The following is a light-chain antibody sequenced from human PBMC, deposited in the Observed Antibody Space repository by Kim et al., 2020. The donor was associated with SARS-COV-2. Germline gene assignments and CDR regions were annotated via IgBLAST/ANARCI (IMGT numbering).Light chain of an antibody. CDR2: AAS. J-gene: IGKJ5*01. Sequence: DIQMTQSPASLPAPVGERVTITCRASQDINIWVAWYQQRPGKAPKSLIYAASNLQTGVPGRFSGSGSGTEFTLTIRSLQPEDFATYYCQQYVSYPNTFGQGTRLEIK. CDR3: QQYVSYPNT. CDR1: QDINIW. V-gene: IGKV1D-16*01.